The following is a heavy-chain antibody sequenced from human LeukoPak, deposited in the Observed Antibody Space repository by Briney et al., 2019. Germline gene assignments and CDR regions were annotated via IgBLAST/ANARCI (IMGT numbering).Heavy chain of an antibody. J-gene: IGHJ4*02. V-gene: IGHV3-48*03. CDR3: ASLPEVPPDY. Sequence: PGGSLRLSCAAPGFTFSSYEMNWVRQAPGKGLEWVSYISSSGSTIYYADSVKGRFTISRDNAKNSLYLQMNSLRAEDTAVYYCASLPEVPPDYWGQGTLVTVSS. CDR1: GFTFSSYE. CDR2: ISSSGSTI.